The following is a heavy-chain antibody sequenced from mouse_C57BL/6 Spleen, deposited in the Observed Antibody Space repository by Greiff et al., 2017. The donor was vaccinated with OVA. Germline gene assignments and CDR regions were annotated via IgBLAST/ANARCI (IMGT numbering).Heavy chain of an antibody. V-gene: IGHV1-19*01. CDR1: GYTFTDYY. D-gene: IGHD1-1*01. CDR2: INPYNGGT. J-gene: IGHJ1*03. CDR3: ADYYGSSYEYFDV. Sequence: EVQLQQSGPVLVKPGASVKMSCKASGYTFTDYYMNWVKQSHGKSLEWIGVINPYNGGTSYNQKFKGKATLTVDKSSSTAYLELISLTSEDSAVYYCADYYGSSYEYFDVWGTGTTVTVSS.